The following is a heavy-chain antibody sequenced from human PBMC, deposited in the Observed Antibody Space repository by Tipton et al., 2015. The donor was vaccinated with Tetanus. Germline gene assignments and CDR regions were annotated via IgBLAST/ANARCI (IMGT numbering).Heavy chain of an antibody. CDR1: GGSISNGAYT. D-gene: IGHD3-10*01. V-gene: IGHV4-30-2*06. CDR3: ARSHGSGGLLWFDS. J-gene: IGHJ5*01. Sequence: TLSLTCTVSGGSISNGAYTWSWIRQSPGKGLEWIGYIFHTGGTYYNPSLKSRVTISADGPKNQFSLNLKSVTAADTAVYYCARSHGSGGLLWFDSWGQGTLVTVSS. CDR2: IFHTGGT.